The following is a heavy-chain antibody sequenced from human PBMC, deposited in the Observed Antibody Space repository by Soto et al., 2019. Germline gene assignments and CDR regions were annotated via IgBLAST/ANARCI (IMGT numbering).Heavy chain of an antibody. CDR1: GFTFRTYA. V-gene: IGHV3-23*01. J-gene: IGHJ4*02. D-gene: IGHD6-13*01. CDR2: ISGSGGST. Sequence: GGSLRLSCAASGFTFRTYAMSWVRQAPGKGLEWVSAISGSGGSTYYADSVKGRFTISRDNSKNTLYLQMNSLRAEDTAVYYCAKASHSSSWSPFDYWGQGTLVTVSS. CDR3: AKASHSSSWSPFDY.